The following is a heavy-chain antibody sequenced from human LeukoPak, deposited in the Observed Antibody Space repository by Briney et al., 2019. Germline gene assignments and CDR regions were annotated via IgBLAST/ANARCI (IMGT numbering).Heavy chain of an antibody. V-gene: IGHV1-24*01. Sequence: GASVKVSCKASGYTFTSHYMHWVRQAPGKGLEWMGGFDPEDGETIYAQKFQGRVTMTEDTSTDTAYMELSSLRSEDTAVYYCATEGISNDAFDIWGQGTMVTVSS. CDR1: GYTFTSHY. D-gene: IGHD2/OR15-2a*01. CDR2: FDPEDGET. CDR3: ATEGISNDAFDI. J-gene: IGHJ3*02.